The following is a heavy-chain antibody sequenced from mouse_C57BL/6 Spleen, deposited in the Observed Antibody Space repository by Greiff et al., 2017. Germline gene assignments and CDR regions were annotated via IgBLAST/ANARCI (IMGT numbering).Heavy chain of an antibody. Sequence: EVKLQESGPELVKPGASVKIPCKASGYTFTDYNMDWVKQSHGKSLEWIGDINPNNGGTIYNQKFKGKATLTVDKSSSTAYMELRSLTSEDTAVYYCARHYSSPYAMDYWGQGTSVTVSS. CDR3: ARHYSSPYAMDY. CDR1: GYTFTDYN. CDR2: INPNNGGT. V-gene: IGHV1-18*01. D-gene: IGHD2-5*01. J-gene: IGHJ4*01.